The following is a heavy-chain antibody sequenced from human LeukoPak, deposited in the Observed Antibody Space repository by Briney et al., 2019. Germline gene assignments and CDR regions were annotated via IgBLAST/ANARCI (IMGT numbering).Heavy chain of an antibody. CDR1: GFTFDDYA. D-gene: IGHD6-13*01. J-gene: IGHJ4*02. CDR2: ISWNSGSI. V-gene: IGHV3-9*03. CDR3: AKDISAGYSSSWYYFDY. Sequence: GGSLRLSCAASGFTFDDYAMHWVRQAQGKGLEWVSGISWNSGSIGYADSVKGRFTISRDNAKNSLYLQMNSLRAEDMALYYCAKDISAGYSSSWYYFDYWGQGTLVTVSS.